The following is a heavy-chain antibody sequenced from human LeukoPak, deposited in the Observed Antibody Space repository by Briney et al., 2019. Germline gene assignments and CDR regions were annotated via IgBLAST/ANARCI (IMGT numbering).Heavy chain of an antibody. CDR2: IYYSGST. CDR3: ARVPYYYDSTGYYYYYMDV. V-gene: IGHV4-59*01. D-gene: IGHD3-22*01. J-gene: IGHJ6*03. Sequence: SETLSLTCTVSGGSISSYYWSWIRQPPGKRLEWIGYIYYSGSTNYNPSLKSRVTISVDTSKNQFSLKLSSVTAADTAVYYCARVPYYYDSTGYYYYYMDVWGKGTTVTVSS. CDR1: GGSISSYY.